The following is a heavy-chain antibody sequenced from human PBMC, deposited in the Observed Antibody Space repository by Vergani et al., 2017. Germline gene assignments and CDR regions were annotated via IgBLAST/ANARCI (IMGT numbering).Heavy chain of an antibody. CDR3: AREVVVVPAAIKYYYYYMDV. CDR1: GGSFSGYY. D-gene: IGHD2-2*01. V-gene: IGHV4-34*01. J-gene: IGHJ6*03. Sequence: QVQLQQWGAGLLKPSETLSLTCAVYGGSFSGYYWSWIRQPPGKGLEWIGEINHSGSTNYNPSLKSRVTISVDTSKNQFSLKLSSVTAADTAVYYCAREVVVVPAAIKYYYYYMDVWGKGTTVTVSS. CDR2: INHSGST.